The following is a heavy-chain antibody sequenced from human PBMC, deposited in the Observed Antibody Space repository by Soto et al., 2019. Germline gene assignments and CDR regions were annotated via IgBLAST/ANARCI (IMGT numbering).Heavy chain of an antibody. CDR1: GGSISYDSYY. V-gene: IGHV4-39*02. J-gene: IGHJ5*02. CDR2: IFYTGTT. CDR3: ARLVVVAPVANA. D-gene: IGHD2-2*01. Sequence: PSETLSLTCSVSGGSISYDSYYWGWIRQPPGKGLEWVGGIFYTGTTYYSPSLKDRVTISVDTSKNSFSLNLTSVTAADTAVYFCARLVVVAPVANAWGQGTLVTVSS.